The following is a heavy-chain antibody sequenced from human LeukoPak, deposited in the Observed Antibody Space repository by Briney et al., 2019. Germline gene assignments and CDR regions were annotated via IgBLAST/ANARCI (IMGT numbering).Heavy chain of an antibody. CDR2: LNAGNGNT. Sequence: ASVTVSCKASGYTFTSYGMHWVRQAPGQRLEWMGWLNAGNGNTRYSQKFQGRVTFSRDTSASTAYMELSSLSSEDTAVYYCARDANHCTNGVCHYYFDYWGQGTLVTVSS. CDR1: GYTFTSYG. J-gene: IGHJ4*02. CDR3: ARDANHCTNGVCHYYFDY. D-gene: IGHD2-8*01. V-gene: IGHV1-3*01.